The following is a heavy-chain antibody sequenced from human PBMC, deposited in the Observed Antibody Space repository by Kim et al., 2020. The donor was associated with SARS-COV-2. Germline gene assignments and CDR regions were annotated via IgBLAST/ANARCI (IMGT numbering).Heavy chain of an antibody. Sequence: SETLSLTCSVSGGSVTGHYWSWIRKSAGRGLEYLGRISSSGSTNYNPSLKPRLTMSLDTSKNQFSLDLSSVTAADTALYYCARVSSGDYIHFDSWGQEAL. CDR1: GGSVTGHY. D-gene: IGHD4-17*01. CDR3: ARVSSGDYIHFDS. J-gene: IGHJ4*02. CDR2: ISSSGST. V-gene: IGHV4-4*07.